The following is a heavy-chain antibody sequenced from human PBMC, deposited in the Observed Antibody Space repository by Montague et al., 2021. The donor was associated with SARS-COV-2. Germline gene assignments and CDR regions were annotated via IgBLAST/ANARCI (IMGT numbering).Heavy chain of an antibody. CDR2: IYCSGST. CDR1: GGSISSGGYY. CDR3: ARVRTTMIVVVDAFDI. Sequence: TLSLTCTVSGGSISSGGYYWSWIRQHPGKGLEWIGCIYCSGSTYYNPSLKSRVTISVDTSKNQFSLKLSSATAADTAVYYCARVRTTMIVVVDAFDIWGQGTMVTVSS. J-gene: IGHJ3*02. D-gene: IGHD3-22*01. V-gene: IGHV4-31*03.